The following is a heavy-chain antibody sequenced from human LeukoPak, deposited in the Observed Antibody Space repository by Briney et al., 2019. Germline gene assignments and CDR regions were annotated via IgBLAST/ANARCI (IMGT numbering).Heavy chain of an antibody. CDR3: ARGYKPASGKDGAFDI. D-gene: IGHD6-13*01. J-gene: IGHJ3*02. V-gene: IGHV4-4*07. Sequence: SETLSLTCTVSGDSINNFYWSWIRQPAGKGLEWIGRVYSSGTTDYNPSLKSRVSMSMDTSSNQSSLRLSSMTAADTALYYCARGYKPASGKDGAFDIWGQGTMVTVSS. CDR2: VYSSGTT. CDR1: GDSINNFY.